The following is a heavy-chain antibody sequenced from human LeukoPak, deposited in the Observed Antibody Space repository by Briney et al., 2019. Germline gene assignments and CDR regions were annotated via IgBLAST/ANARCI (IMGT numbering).Heavy chain of an antibody. V-gene: IGHV1-2*06. D-gene: IGHD2-2*01. Sequence: ASVKVSCKASGYTFTGYYMHWVRQAPGQGLEWMGRINPNTSGTDYAQKFQGRVTMTRDTSISTAYMELSRLRSDDTAVYYCARTSYCSSTSCSWDYYYNYMDVWGKGTTVTVSS. CDR1: GYTFTGYY. CDR2: INPNTSGT. J-gene: IGHJ6*03. CDR3: ARTSYCSSTSCSWDYYYNYMDV.